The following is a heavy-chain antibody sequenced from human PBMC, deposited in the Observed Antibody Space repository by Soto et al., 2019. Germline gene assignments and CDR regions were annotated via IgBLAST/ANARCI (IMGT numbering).Heavy chain of an antibody. CDR3: ARDRGSDFDAFDI. J-gene: IGHJ3*02. Sequence: QVQLVESGGGVVQPGRSLRLSCAASGFSFSDYGMHWVRQAPGKGLEWVALIYYDGSNEHYADSVQGRFTISRDNSKNTLYLQMNSLRAEDTAVYYCARDRGSDFDAFDIWGQGTVVAVSS. V-gene: IGHV3-33*08. CDR1: GFSFSDYG. D-gene: IGHD1-26*01. CDR2: IYYDGSNE.